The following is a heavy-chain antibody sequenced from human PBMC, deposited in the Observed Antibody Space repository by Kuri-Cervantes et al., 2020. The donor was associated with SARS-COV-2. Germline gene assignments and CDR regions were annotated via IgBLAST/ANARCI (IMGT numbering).Heavy chain of an antibody. J-gene: IGHJ4*02. D-gene: IGHD3-10*01. CDR2: IYYTGST. Sequence: SETLSLTCTVSGGSISSHYWTWIRQPPGKRLEWIGYIYYTGSTNYNPSLKSRVTISVDTSKNQLSLKLGSVTAADTAVYYCARLGVGYYGSGSYYNQWGQGTLVTVSS. CDR1: GGSISSHY. V-gene: IGHV4-59*11. CDR3: ARLGVGYYGSGSYYNQ.